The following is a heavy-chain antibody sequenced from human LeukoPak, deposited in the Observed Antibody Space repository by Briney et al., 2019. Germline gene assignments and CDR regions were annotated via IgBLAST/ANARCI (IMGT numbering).Heavy chain of an antibody. V-gene: IGHV4-38-2*02. J-gene: IGHJ4*02. Sequence: SETLSLTCTVSGYSISSGYYWGWIRQPPGKGLEWCGSMYHSGSTYYNPSLKSRVTISVDTSKNHFSLKLSSVTASDTALYHCARDGGIVGAANPYFDYWGQGTLVTVSS. CDR3: ARDGGIVGAANPYFDY. D-gene: IGHD1-26*01. CDR1: GYSISSGYY. CDR2: MYHSGST.